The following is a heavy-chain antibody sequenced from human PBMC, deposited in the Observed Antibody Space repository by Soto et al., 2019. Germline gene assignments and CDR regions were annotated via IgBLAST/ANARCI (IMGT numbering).Heavy chain of an antibody. J-gene: IGHJ6*02. CDR2: IYHSGST. V-gene: IGHV4-30-2*01. CDR3: ASRLTVVGGMDV. Sequence: SETLSLTCAVSGGSINSGGYPWSWIRQPPGKGLEWIGYIYHSGSTYYNPSLKSRVTISVDRSKNQFSLKLSSVTAADTAVYYCASRLTVVGGMDVWGQGTTVTVSS. CDR1: GGSINSGGYP. D-gene: IGHD2-15*01.